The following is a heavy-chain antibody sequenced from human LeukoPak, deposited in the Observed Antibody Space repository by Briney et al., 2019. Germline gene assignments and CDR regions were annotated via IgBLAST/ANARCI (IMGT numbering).Heavy chain of an antibody. Sequence: SETLSLTCAVYGGSFSGYYWSWIRQPPGKGLEWIGEINHSGSTNYNPSLKSRVTISVDTSKNQFSLKLSSVTAADTAVYYCARSRREVIAAAGSWFDPRGQGTLVTVSS. CDR3: ARSRREVIAAAGSWFDP. J-gene: IGHJ5*02. D-gene: IGHD6-13*01. CDR2: INHSGST. V-gene: IGHV4-34*01. CDR1: GGSFSGYY.